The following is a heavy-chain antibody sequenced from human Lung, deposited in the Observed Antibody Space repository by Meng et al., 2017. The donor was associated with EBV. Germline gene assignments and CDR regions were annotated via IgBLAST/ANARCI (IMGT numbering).Heavy chain of an antibody. CDR3: ARDSPLDGYSLLDY. V-gene: IGHV7-4-1*02. CDR1: VYIFTNYA. J-gene: IGHJ4*02. D-gene: IGHD5-24*01. Sequence: QVQLVQSGSGVKKPGASVKGACKASVYIFTNYAMNWVRQAPGPRLEWIGWINTNTGNPYYAQDFTGRFVISLDTSVSTAYLQINSLRADDTAVYYCARDSPLDGYSLLDYWGQGTLVTVSS. CDR2: INTNTGNP.